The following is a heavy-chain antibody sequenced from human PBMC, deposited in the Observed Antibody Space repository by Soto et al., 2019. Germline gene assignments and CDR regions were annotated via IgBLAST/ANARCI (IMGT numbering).Heavy chain of an antibody. J-gene: IGHJ4*02. D-gene: IGHD5-12*01. V-gene: IGHV4-4*07. Sequence: SETLSLTCTVSGGSINTFYWSWVRQPAGKGLEWIGRIFSSGSTSFNPSLESQVAMSVDTSKNHFSLNLSSVTAADMAVYYCAREGSYSAYNFAHGIQLWSFDFWGQGALVT. CDR1: GGSINTFY. CDR2: IFSSGST. CDR3: AREGSYSAYNFAHGIQLWSFDF.